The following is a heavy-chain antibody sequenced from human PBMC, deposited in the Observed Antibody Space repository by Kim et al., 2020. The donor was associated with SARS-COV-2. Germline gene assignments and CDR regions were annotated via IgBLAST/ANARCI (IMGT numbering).Heavy chain of an antibody. CDR1: GYSFTSYW. V-gene: IGHV5-51*01. Sequence: GESLKISCKGSGYSFTSYWIGWVRQMPGKGLEWMGIIYPGDSDTRYSPSFQGQVTISADKSISTAYLQWSSLKASDTAMYYCARAEGTDYGLGRERYGMDVWGQGATVTVSS. D-gene: IGHD3-10*01. CDR3: ARAEGTDYGLGRERYGMDV. CDR2: IYPGDSDT. J-gene: IGHJ6*02.